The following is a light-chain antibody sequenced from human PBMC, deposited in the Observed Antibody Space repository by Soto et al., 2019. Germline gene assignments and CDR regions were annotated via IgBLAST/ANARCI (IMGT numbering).Light chain of an antibody. Sequence: QSALTQPASVSGSPGQSITISCTGTSSDVGGYNYVSWYQQHPGKAPKLMIYDVSNRPSGVSNRFSGSKSGNTASLTISGLQAEDEAVYYCCSYASDNSWVFGGGTKLTVL. V-gene: IGLV2-14*01. CDR2: DVS. CDR1: SSDVGGYNY. CDR3: CSYASDNSWV. J-gene: IGLJ3*02.